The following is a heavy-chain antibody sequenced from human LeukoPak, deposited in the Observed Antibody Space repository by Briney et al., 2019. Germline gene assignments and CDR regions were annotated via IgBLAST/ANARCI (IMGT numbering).Heavy chain of an antibody. Sequence: PGGSLRLSCVASGFTVSSNYMSWVRQAPGKGLEWVANIKQDGSEKYYVDSVKGRFTISRDNAKNSLYLQMNSLRAEDTAVYYCARDYVYSGSHDAFDIWGQGTMVTVSS. CDR2: IKQDGSEK. CDR3: ARDYVYSGSHDAFDI. CDR1: GFTVSSNY. J-gene: IGHJ3*02. V-gene: IGHV3-7*01. D-gene: IGHD6-6*01.